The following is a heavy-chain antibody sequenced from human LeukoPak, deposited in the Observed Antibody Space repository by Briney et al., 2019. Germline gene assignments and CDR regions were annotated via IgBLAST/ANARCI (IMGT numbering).Heavy chain of an antibody. CDR2: IYYSGST. D-gene: IGHD5-18*01. Sequence: SETLSLTCTVSGGSISSSSYYWGWIRQPPGKGLEWIGYIYYSGSTNYNPSLKSRVTISVDTSKNQFSLKLSSVTAADTAVYYCARASDTDAFDIWGQGTMVTVSS. CDR3: ARASDTDAFDI. J-gene: IGHJ3*02. V-gene: IGHV4-61*05. CDR1: GGSISSSSYY.